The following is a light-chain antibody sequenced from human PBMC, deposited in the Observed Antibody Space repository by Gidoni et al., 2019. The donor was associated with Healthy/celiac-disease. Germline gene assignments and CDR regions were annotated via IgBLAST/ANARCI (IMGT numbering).Light chain of an antibody. CDR3: QQYGSSHPA. Sequence: EIVLTQSPGPLSLSPGERATLSCRASQSVSSSYLDWYQQKPGQAPRLLIEGASSRATGIPDRFSGSGSGTDFTLTISRREPEDFAVYYCQQYGSSHPAFGQGTKVEIK. V-gene: IGKV3-20*01. J-gene: IGKJ1*01. CDR2: GAS. CDR1: QSVSSSY.